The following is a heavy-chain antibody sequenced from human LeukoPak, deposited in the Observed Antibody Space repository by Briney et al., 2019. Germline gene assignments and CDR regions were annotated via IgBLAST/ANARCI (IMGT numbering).Heavy chain of an antibody. CDR1: GGSISSGDYY. D-gene: IGHD3-22*01. CDR3: ARAVIPNYYDSSGYAEDY. J-gene: IGHJ4*02. Sequence: PQTLSLTCTVSGGSISSGDYYWSWIRQPPGKGLEWIGYIYYSGSTYYNPSLKSRVTISVDTSKNQFSLKLSSVTAADTAVYYCARAVIPNYYDSSGYAEDYWGQGTLVTVSS. CDR2: IYYSGST. V-gene: IGHV4-30-4*01.